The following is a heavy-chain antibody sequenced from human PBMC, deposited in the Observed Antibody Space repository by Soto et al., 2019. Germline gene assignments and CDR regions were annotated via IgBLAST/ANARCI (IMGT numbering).Heavy chain of an antibody. J-gene: IGHJ4*02. CDR3: AREVQVHTPAFVY. D-gene: IGHD3-10*01. V-gene: IGHV1-69*19. CDR2: ISPMFGAA. Sequence: QVQLVQSGAEMKKPGSSVKVSCQSSGGTFNTYAMNWVRQAPGQGPEWMGDISPMFGAANYAPKFQGRVIITADESTGTSYMQLSSLTSEATALYFCAREVQVHTPAFVYWGQGTLVTVSS. CDR1: GGTFNTYA.